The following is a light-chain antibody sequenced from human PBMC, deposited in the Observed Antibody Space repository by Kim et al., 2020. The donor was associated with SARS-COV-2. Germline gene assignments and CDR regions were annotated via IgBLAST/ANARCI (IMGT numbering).Light chain of an antibody. V-gene: IGKV1-5*03. J-gene: IGKJ1*01. CDR2: KAS. CDR3: QQHEAYPWT. Sequence: DIQLTQSPSTLSASVGDRVTITCRASQGIRTSLAWYQQKPGKAPKLLIYKASNVETGVPSRFSGSGSGTEFTLTVSSLQPDDFATYYCQQHEAYPWTFGQGTKLEIK. CDR1: QGIRTS.